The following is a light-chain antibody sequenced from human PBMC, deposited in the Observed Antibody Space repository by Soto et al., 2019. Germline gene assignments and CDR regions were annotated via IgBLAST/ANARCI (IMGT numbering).Light chain of an antibody. CDR1: QSIDNY. CDR3: KQYNSYSRT. V-gene: IGKV1-5*03. Sequence: DIRMTQSPSTLSTYVGDRVTITCRASQSIDNYLAWYQQKPGKAPKLLIYKASSLEGEVPSRFSGSGSGTEFTLTISSLQPDEFATYYCKQYNSYSRTVGKGTKVDIK. J-gene: IGKJ1*01. CDR2: KAS.